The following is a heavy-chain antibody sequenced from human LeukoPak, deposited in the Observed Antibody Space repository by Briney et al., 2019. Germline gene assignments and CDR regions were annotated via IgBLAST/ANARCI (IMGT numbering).Heavy chain of an antibody. D-gene: IGHD3-10*01. CDR1: GFTFSSYS. J-gene: IGHJ3*02. CDR2: INHSGST. V-gene: IGHV4-34*01. CDR3: ARGALLLWFGELSAHDAFDI. Sequence: NPGGSLRLSCAASGFTFSSYSMNWLRQAPGKGLEWIGEINHSGSTNYNPSFKSRVTISVDTSKNQFSLKLSSVTAADTAVYYCARGALLLWFGELSAHDAFDIWGQGTMVTVSS.